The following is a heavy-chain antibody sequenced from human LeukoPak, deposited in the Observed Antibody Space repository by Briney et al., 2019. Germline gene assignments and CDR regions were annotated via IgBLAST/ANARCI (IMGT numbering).Heavy chain of an antibody. J-gene: IGHJ4*02. V-gene: IGHV1-24*01. D-gene: IGHD2-15*01. CDR1: GYTLTELS. CDR3: ARMICTGGSCQTPIFDY. CDR2: FDPEDGET. Sequence: ASVKVSCKVSGYTLTELSMHWVRQAPGKGLEWMGGFDPEDGETIYAQKFQGRVTMTEDTSTDTAYMELSSLRSEDTAVYYCARMICTGGSCQTPIFDYWGQGTLVTVSS.